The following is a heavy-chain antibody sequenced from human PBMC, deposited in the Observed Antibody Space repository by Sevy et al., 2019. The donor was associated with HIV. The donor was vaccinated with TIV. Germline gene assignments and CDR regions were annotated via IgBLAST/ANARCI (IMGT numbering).Heavy chain of an antibody. V-gene: IGHV3-23*01. D-gene: IGHD6-19*01. J-gene: IGHJ6*02. CDR1: GFTFSSYA. CDR2: IGGTGETT. CDR3: TKRDISGWPYYGMDV. Sequence: GGSLRLSCAASGFTFSSYAMSWVRQAPGKGLEWLSAIGGTGETTYYADSVKGRFTISRDNSKNTLHLQMDSLRAEDTAVYYCTKRDISGWPYYGMDVWGQGTTVTVSS.